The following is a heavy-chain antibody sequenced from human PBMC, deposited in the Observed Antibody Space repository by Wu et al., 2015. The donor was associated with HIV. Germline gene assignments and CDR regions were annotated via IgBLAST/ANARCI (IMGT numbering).Heavy chain of an antibody. Sequence: QVQLVQSGAEVKKPGASVKVSCKASGYTFTSYDINWVRQATGQGLEWMGWMNPNSGNTGYAQKFQGRVTMTRNTSISTAYMELSSLRSEDTAVYYCARSASTAMVIYYYYGMDVWGQGDHGSPSP. D-gene: IGHD5-18*01. J-gene: IGHJ6*02. CDR2: MNPNSGNT. CDR1: GYTFTSYD. CDR3: ARSASTAMVIYYYYGMDV. V-gene: IGHV1-8*01.